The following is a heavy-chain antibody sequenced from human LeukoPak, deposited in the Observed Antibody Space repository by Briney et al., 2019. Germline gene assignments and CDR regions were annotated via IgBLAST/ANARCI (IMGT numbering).Heavy chain of an antibody. D-gene: IGHD4-23*01. Sequence: PGGSLRLSCAASGFTFSSYGMHWVRQALGKGLEWVAFIRYDGSNKYYADSVKGRFTISRDNSKNTLYLQMNSLRAEDTAVYYCAKDSSVVTAFDAFDIWGQGTMVTVSS. CDR2: IRYDGSNK. J-gene: IGHJ3*02. V-gene: IGHV3-30*02. CDR1: GFTFSSYG. CDR3: AKDSSVVTAFDAFDI.